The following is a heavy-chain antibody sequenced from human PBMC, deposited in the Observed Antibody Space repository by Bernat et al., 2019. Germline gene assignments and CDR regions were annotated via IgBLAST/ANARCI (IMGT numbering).Heavy chain of an antibody. V-gene: IGHV3-33*01. CDR2: IWYDGSNK. CDR3: ARVVYSNSNYFDY. Sequence: QVQLVESGGGVVQPGRSLRLSCAASGFTFSSYGMHWVRQAPGKGPEWVAVIWYDGSNKYYADSVKGRFTISRDNSKNTLYLQMNSLRAEDTAVYYCARVVYSNSNYFDYWGQGTLVTVSS. CDR1: GFTFSSYG. J-gene: IGHJ4*02. D-gene: IGHD4-11*01.